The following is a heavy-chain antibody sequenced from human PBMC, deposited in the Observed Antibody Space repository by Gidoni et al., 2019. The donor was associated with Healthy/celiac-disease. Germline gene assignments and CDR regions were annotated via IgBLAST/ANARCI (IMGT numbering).Heavy chain of an antibody. J-gene: IGHJ6*02. D-gene: IGHD3-9*01. CDR1: GFTFSNYG. CDR2: IWYDGSNR. Sequence: QVQLVESGGGVVQPGRSLRLSCAASGFTFSNYGMHWVRQAPGKGLEWVAVIWYDGSNRYYVDSVKGRFTISRDNSKNTLYLQMNSLRAEDTAVYYCARDVDILTGGGYYGMDVWGQGTTVTVSS. CDR3: ARDVDILTGGGYYGMDV. V-gene: IGHV3-33*01.